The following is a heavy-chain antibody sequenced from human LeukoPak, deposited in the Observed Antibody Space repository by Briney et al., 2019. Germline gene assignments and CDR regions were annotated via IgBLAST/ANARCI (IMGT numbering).Heavy chain of an antibody. CDR2: TYWNDDQ. CDR1: GFSLSTSGVG. V-gene: IGHV2-5*01. Sequence: ESGPTLVQPTQTLTLTCTFSGFSLSTSGVGVAWMRQSPGRAPEWLAVTYWNDDQRYSPSLKSRLTITKDTSKNQVVLTMTNMDPADTATYHCAHNGLYHWGQGTLVTVSS. J-gene: IGHJ5*02. D-gene: IGHD2-2*03. CDR3: AHNGLYH.